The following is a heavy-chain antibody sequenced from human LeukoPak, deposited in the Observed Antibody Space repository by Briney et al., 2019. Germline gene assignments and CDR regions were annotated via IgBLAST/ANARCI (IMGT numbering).Heavy chain of an antibody. V-gene: IGHV1-69*04. D-gene: IGHD3-10*01. Sequence: SAKVSCKASGGTFSSYAISWVRQAPGQGLEWMGRIIPILGIANYAQKFQGRVTITADKSTSTAYMELSSLRSEDTAVYYCARCEIDRGFGEFTGYWGQGTLVTVSS. CDR1: GGTFSSYA. CDR2: IIPILGIA. J-gene: IGHJ4*02. CDR3: ARCEIDRGFGEFTGY.